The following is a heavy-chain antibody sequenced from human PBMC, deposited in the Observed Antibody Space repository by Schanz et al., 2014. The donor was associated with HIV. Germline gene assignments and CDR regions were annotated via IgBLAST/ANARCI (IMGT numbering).Heavy chain of an antibody. V-gene: IGHV1-18*01. CDR2: INPNSGGT. CDR1: GGTFSSYA. CDR3: ARGAAEMATMTPWRY. Sequence: QVQLVQSGAEVKKPGSSVKVSCKASGGTFSSYAISWVRQAPGQGLEWMGWINPNSGGTNYAQKFQGRVTMTTDTSTSTAYMDLRSLRSDDTAVYYCARGAAEMATMTPWRYWGQGTLVTVSS. J-gene: IGHJ4*02. D-gene: IGHD5-12*01.